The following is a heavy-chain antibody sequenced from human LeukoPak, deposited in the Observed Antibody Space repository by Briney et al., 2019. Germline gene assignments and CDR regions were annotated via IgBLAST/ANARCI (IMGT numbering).Heavy chain of an antibody. D-gene: IGHD6-13*01. Sequence: PSETLSLTCTVSGGSISISSYYWGWIRQPPGKGLEWIGSIYYSGSTYYNPSLKSRVTISVDTSKNQFSLKLSSVTAADTAVYYCARPLIAAVDAFDIWGQGTMVTVSS. CDR1: GGSISISSYY. V-gene: IGHV4-39*01. CDR2: IYYSGST. J-gene: IGHJ3*02. CDR3: ARPLIAAVDAFDI.